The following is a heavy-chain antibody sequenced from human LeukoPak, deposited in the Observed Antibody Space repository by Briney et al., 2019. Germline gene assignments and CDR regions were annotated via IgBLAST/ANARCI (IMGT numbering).Heavy chain of an antibody. V-gene: IGHV3-23*01. D-gene: IGHD1-1*01. CDR2: FFVIGERA. J-gene: IGHJ6*02. Sequence: GGCLRLSCVASGFSIIRFAISWVRQAPGEGLGWVSSFFVIGERADYADSVKGRFTITRDNSTNTAYMQLNSLRAEDTAIYYCAKDTERRTVRRVPWHMDVWGQGTTVTVSS. CDR3: AKDTERRTVRRVPWHMDV. CDR1: GFSIIRFA.